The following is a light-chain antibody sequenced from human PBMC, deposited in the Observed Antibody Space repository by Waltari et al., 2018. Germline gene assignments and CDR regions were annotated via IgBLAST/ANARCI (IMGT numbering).Light chain of an antibody. CDR1: SSNIGNNY. J-gene: IGLJ7*01. V-gene: IGLV1-51*02. CDR2: ENS. CDR3: GTWDSSLSGAV. Sequence: QSVLTQPPSVSAAPGPRVTISCSGASSNIGNNYVSLYRQFPGTAPKLLIYENSERPSGIPGRFSGSKSGTSATLDITGLQAGDEADYYCGTWDSSLSGAVFGGGTHLTVL.